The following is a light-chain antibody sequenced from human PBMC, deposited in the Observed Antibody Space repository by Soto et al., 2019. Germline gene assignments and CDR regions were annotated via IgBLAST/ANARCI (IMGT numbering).Light chain of an antibody. Sequence: DIQMTQSPSTLSASVGDRVTITCRASQSTSSWLAWYQQKPGKAPKLLIYKASTLESGVPSRFSGSGSGTEFTLTISSLQPDDFATYYCQQYSSYLFTFGPGTKVDIK. CDR3: QQYSSYLFT. V-gene: IGKV1-5*03. CDR1: QSTSSW. CDR2: KAS. J-gene: IGKJ3*01.